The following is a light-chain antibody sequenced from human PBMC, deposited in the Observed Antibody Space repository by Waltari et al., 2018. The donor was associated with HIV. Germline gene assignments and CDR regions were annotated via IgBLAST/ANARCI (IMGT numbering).Light chain of an antibody. CDR3: QQRSNWPPLT. V-gene: IGKV3-11*01. CDR2: DAS. Sequence: EIVLTQSPATLSLSPGARATLSCRASQSVSSYLAWYQQKPGQAPRLLTYDASNRATGIPARFSGSGSGTDFTLTISSLEPEDFAVYYCQQRSNWPPLTFGGGTKVEIK. CDR1: QSVSSY. J-gene: IGKJ4*01.